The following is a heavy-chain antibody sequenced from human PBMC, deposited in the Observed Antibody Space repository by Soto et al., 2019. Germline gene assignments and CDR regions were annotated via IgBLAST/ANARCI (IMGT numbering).Heavy chain of an antibody. J-gene: IGHJ4*02. CDR2: ISGSGDNK. D-gene: IGHD3-10*01. Sequence: PGGSLRLSCAASGFTFSNYAMSWVRQAPGKGLEWVSIISGSGDNKHYADSVRGRFTISRDNSKNTVFLQMNSLRAEDTAVYSCAKGLYGSGSSDYWGQGTLVTVSS. CDR3: AKGLYGSGSSDY. V-gene: IGHV3-23*01. CDR1: GFTFSNYA.